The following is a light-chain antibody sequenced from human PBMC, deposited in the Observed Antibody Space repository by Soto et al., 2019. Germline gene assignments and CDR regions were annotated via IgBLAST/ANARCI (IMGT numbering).Light chain of an antibody. J-gene: IGKJ1*01. Sequence: EIVLTQSPGTLSLSPGERATLCCRASQSITASYLAWYQQKPGRTPRLLIHDISRRATGTPDRFSGSGSGTDFTLTISRLEPEDFAVYYCQQYGNSPWAFGQGTKVDIK. V-gene: IGKV3-20*01. CDR3: QQYGNSPWA. CDR2: DIS. CDR1: QSITASY.